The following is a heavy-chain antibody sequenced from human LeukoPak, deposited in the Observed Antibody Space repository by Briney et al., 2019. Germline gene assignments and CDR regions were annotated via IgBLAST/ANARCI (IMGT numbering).Heavy chain of an antibody. CDR1: GFTFSSYA. V-gene: IGHV3-30-3*01. CDR3: ARDRDIVVVPAASYGMAV. Sequence: GGSLRLSCAASGFTFSSYAMHWVRQAPGKGLEWVAVISYDGSNKYYADSVKGRFTISRDNSKNTLYLQMNSLRAEDTAVYYCARDRDIVVVPAASYGMAVWGQGTTVTVSS. CDR2: ISYDGSNK. D-gene: IGHD2-2*01. J-gene: IGHJ6*02.